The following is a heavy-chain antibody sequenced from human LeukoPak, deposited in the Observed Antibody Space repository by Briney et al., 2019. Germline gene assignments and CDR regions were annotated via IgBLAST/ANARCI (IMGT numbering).Heavy chain of an antibody. CDR1: GDSVSSNSAA. D-gene: IGHD6-19*01. CDR2: TYYRSKWYN. V-gene: IGHV6-1*01. J-gene: IGHJ4*02. CDR3: ARDHAVAGTVISYFDY. Sequence: PSQTLSLTCAISGDSVSSNSAAWHWIRQSPSRGLEWLGRTYYRSKWYNDYAVSVKSRITINPDTSKNQFSLQLNSVTPEDTAVYYCARDHAVAGTVISYFDYWGQGTLVTVSS.